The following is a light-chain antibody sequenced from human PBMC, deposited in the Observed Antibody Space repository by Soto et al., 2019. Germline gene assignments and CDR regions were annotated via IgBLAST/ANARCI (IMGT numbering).Light chain of an antibody. CDR3: QQSYSTPMYT. J-gene: IGKJ2*01. V-gene: IGKV3-20*01. CDR1: QSVSSSY. CDR2: GAS. Sequence: EIVLTQSPGTLSLSPGERATLSCRASQSVSSSYLAWYQQKPGQAPRLFIYGASSLQSGVPSRFSGSGSGTDFTLTISSLQPEDFATYYCQQSYSTPMYTFGQGTRLEIK.